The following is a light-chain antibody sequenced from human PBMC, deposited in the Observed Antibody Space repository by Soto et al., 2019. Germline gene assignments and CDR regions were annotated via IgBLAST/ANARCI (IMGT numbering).Light chain of an antibody. J-gene: IGKJ5*01. CDR3: QKLFDSPIT. V-gene: IGKV1-9*01. CDR2: AAS. CDR1: QVISTS. Sequence: DIQMTQSPSSLAPSIGESVTSTCRASQVISTSLAWYQVKPGKAPKLLIYAASTLESGVPSRFSATVSGTEFSLTITSLQPEEFATYYCQKLFDSPITFGYGTRLEI.